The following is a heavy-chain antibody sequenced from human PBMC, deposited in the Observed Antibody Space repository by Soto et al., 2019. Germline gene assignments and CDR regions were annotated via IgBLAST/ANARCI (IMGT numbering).Heavy chain of an antibody. D-gene: IGHD3-10*01. CDR1: GYAFTTYG. CDR3: ARGREGDY. Sequence: QVHLVQSGAEVKKPGASVKVSCKGSGYAFTTYGITWVRQAPGQGLEWMGWISAHNGNTNYAQKLQGRVTVTRDTSTRAGDMEGRGRGAGDTGVDWCARGREGDYWGQGALVTVSS. CDR2: ISAHNGNT. V-gene: IGHV1-18*01. J-gene: IGHJ4*02.